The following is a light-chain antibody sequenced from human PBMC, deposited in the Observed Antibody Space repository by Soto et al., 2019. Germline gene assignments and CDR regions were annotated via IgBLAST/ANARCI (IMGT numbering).Light chain of an antibody. CDR1: SGYSSYA. V-gene: IGLV4-69*01. CDR2: LNSDGSH. Sequence: QPVLTQSPSASASLGASVKLTCTVSSGYSSYAIAWHQQQPEQGPRYLMKLNSDGSHSKGYGIPDRFSGSSSGAERYLTISRLQSEDEADYYCQTWGTGIAVFGGGTQLTVL. J-gene: IGLJ7*01. CDR3: QTWGTGIAV.